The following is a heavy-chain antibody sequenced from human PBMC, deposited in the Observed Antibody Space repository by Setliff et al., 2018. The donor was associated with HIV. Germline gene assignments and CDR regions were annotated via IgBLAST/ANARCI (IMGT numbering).Heavy chain of an antibody. CDR2: IYTTGST. CDR3: ARGSGYPWYFDL. Sequence: SETLSLTCAVYGGSFSGYYWSWIRQPAGKGLEWIGRIYTTGSTNYNPSLKSRVTISVDTSKNQFSLKLTSVTAADTAVYYCARGSGYPWYFDLWGRGTLVTAPQ. D-gene: IGHD3-22*01. J-gene: IGHJ2*01. CDR1: GGSFSGYY. V-gene: IGHV4-59*10.